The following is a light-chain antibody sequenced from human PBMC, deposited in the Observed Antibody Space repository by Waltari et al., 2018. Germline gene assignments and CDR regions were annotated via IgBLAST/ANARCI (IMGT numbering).Light chain of an antibody. CDR1: KLGQKY. CDR2: HDI. J-gene: IGLJ2*01. Sequence: SYEVTQPTSVSVSPGQTASITCSGDKLGQKYASWYQQRPGQSPVLVIYHDIKRPSGIPERFSCSYAGNTATLTISGTQAMDEADYYCQAWDSSAVVFGGGTKLTVL. V-gene: IGLV3-1*01. CDR3: QAWDSSAVV.